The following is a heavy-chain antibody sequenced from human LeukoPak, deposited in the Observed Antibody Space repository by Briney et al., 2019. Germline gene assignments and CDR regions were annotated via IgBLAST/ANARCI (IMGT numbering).Heavy chain of an antibody. D-gene: IGHD3-10*01. Sequence: SETLSLTCTVSGGSISSYYWSWIRQPAGKGLEWIGRIYTSGSTNYNPSLKSRVTMSVDTSKNQFSLKLSSVTAADTAVYYCARDGWGYYYGSGSYQYYYYYMDVWGKGTTVTISS. CDR2: IYTSGST. J-gene: IGHJ6*03. CDR3: ARDGWGYYYGSGSYQYYYYYMDV. V-gene: IGHV4-4*07. CDR1: GGSISSYY.